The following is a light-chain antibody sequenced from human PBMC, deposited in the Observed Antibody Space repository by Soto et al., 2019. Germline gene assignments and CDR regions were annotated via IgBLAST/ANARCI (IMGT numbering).Light chain of an antibody. J-gene: IGKJ4*01. Sequence: EIVITQSPGTLSFSPVERATLSCRASQSVSSNLAWYQQKPGQAPRLLIYGASTRATGIPARFSGGRSGTEFTLTISSLQSEDFAVYYCQQYSVWPLTFGGGTKVDIK. CDR2: GAS. CDR1: QSVSSN. V-gene: IGKV3-15*01. CDR3: QQYSVWPLT.